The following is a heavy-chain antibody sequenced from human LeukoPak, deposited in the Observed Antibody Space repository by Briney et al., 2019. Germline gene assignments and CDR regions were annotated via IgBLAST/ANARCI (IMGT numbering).Heavy chain of an antibody. V-gene: IGHV1-8*02. D-gene: IGHD4-11*01. CDR3: ARWTTTYLDY. J-gene: IGHJ4*02. CDR2: MNPNSGNT. Sequence: ASVKVSCKASGGTFSSYAINWVRQATGQGLEWMGWMNPNSGNTGYAQKFQGRVTMTRDTSISTAYMELSSLRSEDTAVYYCARWTTTYLDYWGQGTLVTVSS. CDR1: GGTFSSYA.